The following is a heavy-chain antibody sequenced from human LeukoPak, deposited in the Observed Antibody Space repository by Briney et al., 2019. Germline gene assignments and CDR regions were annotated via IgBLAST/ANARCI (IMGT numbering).Heavy chain of an antibody. CDR2: IYYGGST. Sequence: SETLSLTCTVSGGSISSGGYYWSWIRQHPGKGLEWIGYIYYGGSTYYNPSLKSRVTISVDTSKNQFSLKLSSVTAADTAVYYCARENYDSSGYYYRFDYWGQGTLVTVSS. J-gene: IGHJ4*02. D-gene: IGHD3-22*01. CDR3: ARENYDSSGYYYRFDY. V-gene: IGHV4-31*03. CDR1: GGSISSGGYY.